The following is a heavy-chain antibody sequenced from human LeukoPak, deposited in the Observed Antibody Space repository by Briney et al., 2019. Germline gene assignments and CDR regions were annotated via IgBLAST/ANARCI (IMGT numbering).Heavy chain of an antibody. CDR2: ISGSGGST. J-gene: IGHJ4*02. D-gene: IGHD6-19*01. V-gene: IGHV3-23*01. Sequence: QPGASLRLSCAASGFTFSSYAMSWVRQAPGKGLEWVSAISGSGGSTYYADSVKGRFTISRDNSKNTLYLQMNSLRAEGTAVYYCAKWRDSSGWYYFDYWGQGTLVTVSS. CDR1: GFTFSSYA. CDR3: AKWRDSSGWYYFDY.